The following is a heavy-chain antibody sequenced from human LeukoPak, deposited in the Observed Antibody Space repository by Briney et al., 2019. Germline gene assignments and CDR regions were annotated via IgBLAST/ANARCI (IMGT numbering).Heavy chain of an antibody. Sequence: GGSLRLSCAASGFTVSSNYMSWVRQAPGKGLEWVSVIYSGGSTYYADSVKGRFTISRDNSKNTLYLQMNSLRAEDTAVYYCARGGTYYSDSSAFDYWGQGTLVTVSS. CDR3: ARGGTYYSDSSAFDY. CDR2: IYSGGST. CDR1: GFTVSSNY. V-gene: IGHV3-66*01. J-gene: IGHJ4*02. D-gene: IGHD3-22*01.